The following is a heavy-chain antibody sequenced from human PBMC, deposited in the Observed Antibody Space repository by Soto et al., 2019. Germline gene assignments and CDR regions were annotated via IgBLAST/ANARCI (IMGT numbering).Heavy chain of an antibody. J-gene: IGHJ5*02. D-gene: IGHD3-3*02. CDR3: ASPKIAFYNWFDP. CDR1: GGSISSSSYY. V-gene: IGHV4-39*01. Sequence: QLQLQESGPGLVKPSETLSLTCPVSGGSISSSSYYWGCIRQPPGKGLEWIGSIYYSGSTYYNPSLKSRVNISVDTSKNQFSLKLSSVTAADTAVYYCASPKIAFYNWFDPWGQGTLVTVSS. CDR2: IYYSGST.